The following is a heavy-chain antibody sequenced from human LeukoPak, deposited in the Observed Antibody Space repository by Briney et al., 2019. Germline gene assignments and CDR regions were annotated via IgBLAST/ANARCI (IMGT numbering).Heavy chain of an antibody. D-gene: IGHD3-3*01. V-gene: IGHV3-21*01. CDR2: ISSSSYI. Sequence: GGSLRLSCAASGFTFSSYTMNWVRQAPGKGLEWVSSISSSSYIYYADSVKGRFTISRDDAKNSLYLQMNSLRADDTAVYYCARDLRKLRFLDFWGQGTLVTVSS. CDR1: GFTFSSYT. CDR3: ARDLRKLRFLDF. J-gene: IGHJ4*02.